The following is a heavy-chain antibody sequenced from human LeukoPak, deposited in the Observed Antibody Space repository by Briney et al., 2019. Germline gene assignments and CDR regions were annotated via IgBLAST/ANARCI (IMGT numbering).Heavy chain of an antibody. D-gene: IGHD5-24*01. Sequence: GGSLRLSCAASGFTFSSYGMHWVRQAPGKGLEWVAFIRYDGSSKYYADSVKGRFTISRDNAKNSLYLQMNSLRAEDTAIYYCARAEMTTITYPDYWGQGTPVTVSS. J-gene: IGHJ4*02. CDR1: GFTFSSYG. CDR3: ARAEMTTITYPDY. CDR2: IRYDGSSK. V-gene: IGHV3-30*02.